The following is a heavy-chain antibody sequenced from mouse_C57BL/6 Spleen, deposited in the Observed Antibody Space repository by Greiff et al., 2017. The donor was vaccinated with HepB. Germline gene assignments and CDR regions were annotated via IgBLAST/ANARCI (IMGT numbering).Heavy chain of an antibody. CDR2: IDPSDSYT. CDR3: ARSYYGSYWYFDV. J-gene: IGHJ1*03. V-gene: IGHV1-69*01. D-gene: IGHD1-1*01. CDR1: GYTFTSYW. Sequence: VQLQQPGAELVMPGASVKLSCKASGYTFTSYWMHWVKQRPGQGLEWIGEIDPSDSYTNYNQKFKGKSTLTVDKSSSTAYMQLSSLTSEDSAVYYCARSYYGSYWYFDVWGTGTTVTVSS.